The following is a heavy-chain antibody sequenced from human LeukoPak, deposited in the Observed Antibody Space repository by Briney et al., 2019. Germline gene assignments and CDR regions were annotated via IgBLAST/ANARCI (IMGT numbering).Heavy chain of an antibody. CDR1: GGSISSYY. CDR2: IYTSGST. Sequence: SETLSLTCTVSGGSISSYYWSWIRQPPGKGLEWIGRIYTSGSTNYNPSLKSRVTISVDTSKNQFSLKLSSVTAADTAVYYCARDEREGGLDYWGQGTLVTVSS. V-gene: IGHV4-4*08. J-gene: IGHJ4*02. D-gene: IGHD1-26*01. CDR3: ARDEREGGLDY.